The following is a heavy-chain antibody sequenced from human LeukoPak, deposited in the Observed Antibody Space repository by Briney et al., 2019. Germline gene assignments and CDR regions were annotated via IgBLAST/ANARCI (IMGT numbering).Heavy chain of an antibody. D-gene: IGHD5-18*01. V-gene: IGHV3-7*01. CDR2: INEDGGEI. J-gene: IGHJ4*02. CDR1: GFTFSNSW. Sequence: GGSLRLSCAASGFTFSNSWMTWVRQAPKKGLEWVASINEDGGEIHYVDSVKGRFTISRDNAKNSLYLQMNSLRAEDTAVYYCAREGGGRGYSYGYGYFDYWGQGTLVTVSS. CDR3: AREGGGRGYSYGYGYFDY.